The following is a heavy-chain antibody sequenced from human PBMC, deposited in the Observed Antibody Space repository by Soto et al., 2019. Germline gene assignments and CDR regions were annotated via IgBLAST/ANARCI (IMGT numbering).Heavy chain of an antibody. CDR2: ISYDGTNE. CDR1: GFTFSAFA. CDR3: AKGVVREPAYFDY. V-gene: IGHV3-30*18. D-gene: IGHD3-10*01. Sequence: GGSLRLSCTVSGFTFSAFAMYWVRQAPGKGLEWVALISYDGTNEDYAESVRGRFTISRDNSKNTLYLDMNSLSAEDSAVYFCAKGVVREPAYFDYWGQGTLVTVSS. J-gene: IGHJ4*02.